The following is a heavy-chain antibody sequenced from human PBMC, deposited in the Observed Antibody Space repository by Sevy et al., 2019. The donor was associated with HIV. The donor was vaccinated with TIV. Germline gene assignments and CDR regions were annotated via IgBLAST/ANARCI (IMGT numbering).Heavy chain of an antibody. CDR2: ISSSSSTI. J-gene: IGHJ4*02. V-gene: IGHV3-48*02. CDR1: GFTFSSYS. D-gene: IGHD3-22*01. CDR3: ARALGAYYYDSSGYYYFDY. Sequence: GGSLRLYCAASGFTFSSYSMNWVRQAPGKGLEWVSDISSSSSTIYYADSVKGRFTISRDNAKNSLYLQMNSLRDEDTAVYYCARALGAYYYDSSGYYYFDYWVQGTLVTVSS.